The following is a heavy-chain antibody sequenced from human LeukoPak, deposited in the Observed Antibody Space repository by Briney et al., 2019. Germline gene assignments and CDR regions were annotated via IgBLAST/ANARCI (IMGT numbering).Heavy chain of an antibody. Sequence: GGSLRLSCAASGFIVSSNYMSWVRQAPGKGLEWVSVIYNSGSTYYADSVKGRFTISRDNSKNTVYLQMNSVRAEDTAVYYCARDGYCSSTSCSELRVGGMDVWGQGTTVTVSS. CDR3: ARDGYCSSTSCSELRVGGMDV. V-gene: IGHV3-66*01. J-gene: IGHJ6*02. CDR2: IYNSGST. D-gene: IGHD2-2*03. CDR1: GFIVSSNY.